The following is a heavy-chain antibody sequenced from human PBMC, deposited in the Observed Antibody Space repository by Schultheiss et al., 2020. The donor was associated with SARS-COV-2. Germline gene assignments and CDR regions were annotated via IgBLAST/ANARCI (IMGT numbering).Heavy chain of an antibody. D-gene: IGHD4-17*01. CDR1: GASISSYY. CDR2: IYNSGST. J-gene: IGHJ6*02. V-gene: IGHV4-59*08. CDR3: ARARLYGQNGYYYYGMDV. Sequence: SETLSLTCTVSGASISSYYWSWIRQPPGKGLEWIANIYNSGSTNYNPSLKSRVTISVDTSKNQFSLKLSSVTAADTAVYYCARARLYGQNGYYYYGMDVWGQGTTVTVSS.